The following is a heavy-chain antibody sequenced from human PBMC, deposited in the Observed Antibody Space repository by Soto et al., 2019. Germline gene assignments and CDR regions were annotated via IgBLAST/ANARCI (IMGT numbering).Heavy chain of an antibody. CDR1: VVSVSSGVFY. J-gene: IGHJ4*02. Sequence: SETLSLSCTVSVVSVSSGVFYWALIRQPPGKGLEWSGGGSYSGTANYKPSLKSRGTISVDTSGRQVALKCSSLTAADTVAYSCARGATVTQYDYWGPATLVTAAS. V-gene: IGHV4-61*08. CDR2: GSYSGTA. CDR3: ARGATVTQYDY. D-gene: IGHD4-17*01.